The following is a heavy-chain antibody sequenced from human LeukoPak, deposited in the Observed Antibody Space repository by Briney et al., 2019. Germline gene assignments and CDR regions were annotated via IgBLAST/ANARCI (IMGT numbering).Heavy chain of an antibody. CDR3: ATYPGYCSGGSCYFDC. D-gene: IGHD2-15*01. V-gene: IGHV1-69*04. J-gene: IGHJ4*02. CDR2: IIPIFGIA. Sequence: SVKVSCKASGGAFSSYAISWVRQAPGQGLEWMGRIIPIFGIANYAQKFQGRVTITADKSTSTAYMELGSLRSEDTAVYYCATYPGYCSGGSCYFDCWGQGTLVTVSS. CDR1: GGAFSSYA.